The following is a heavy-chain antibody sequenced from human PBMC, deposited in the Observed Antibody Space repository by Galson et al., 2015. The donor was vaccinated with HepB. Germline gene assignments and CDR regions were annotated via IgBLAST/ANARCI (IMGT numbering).Heavy chain of an antibody. CDR3: VGEGHSSGHAGTFDV. CDR1: GFTFSTSV. V-gene: IGHV3-30*04. J-gene: IGHJ3*01. CDR2: ISNDGSFQ. Sequence: SLRLSCAASGFTFSTSVMHWVRQAPDKGLEWVAGISNDGSFQHYRNSVKGRFTIPRDNSRNTLYLQMDSLRGDDTAVYYCVGEGHSSGHAGTFDVWGQGTMVTVSS. D-gene: IGHD6-19*01.